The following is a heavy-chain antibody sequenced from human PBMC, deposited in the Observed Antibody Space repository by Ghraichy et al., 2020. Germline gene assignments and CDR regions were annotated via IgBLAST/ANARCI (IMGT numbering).Heavy chain of an antibody. CDR1: GFTFSNYA. V-gene: IGHV3-23*01. CDR2: LTGTGGNT. J-gene: IGHJ6*03. D-gene: IGHD4-23*01. Sequence: GGSLRLSCAASGFTFSNYAMSWVRQAPGKGLEWVSTLTGTGGNTYYADSVKGRFTISRDNSKNTLYLQVNSLRAEDTAVYYCVKTGGNFYHYYMDVWCKGTPVTVS. CDR3: VKTGGNFYHYYMDV.